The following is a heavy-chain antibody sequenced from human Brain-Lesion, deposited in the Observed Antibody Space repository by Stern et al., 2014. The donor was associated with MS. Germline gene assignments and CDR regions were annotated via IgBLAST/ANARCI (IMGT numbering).Heavy chain of an antibody. V-gene: IGHV4-39*01. CDR2: IYYRGST. J-gene: IGHJ4*02. CDR3: AKLWLGELPESPFDS. D-gene: IGHD3-10*01. Sequence: QLQLQESGPGLVKPSETLSLACTVSGGSITRSSYYWGWIRQPPGKGLEWIGSIYYRGSTYYNPSPKSRVTISMDTPKTQFSLKLISVTAADTAVYFCAKLWLGELPESPFDSWGQGTLVTVSS. CDR1: GGSITRSSYY.